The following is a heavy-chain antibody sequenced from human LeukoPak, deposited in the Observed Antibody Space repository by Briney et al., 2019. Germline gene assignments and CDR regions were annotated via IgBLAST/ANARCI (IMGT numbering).Heavy chain of an antibody. Sequence: SETLSLTCTVSGGSISSYYWHWIRQPPGKGLEWIGYLYYSGNTYYNPSLKSRVTMSVDTSKNQFSLKLSSVTAADTAVYFCASFRGSSSWIDFWGQGTLVTVSS. J-gene: IGHJ5*01. V-gene: IGHV4-59*01. D-gene: IGHD6-13*01. CDR1: GGSISSYY. CDR3: ASFRGSSSWIDF. CDR2: LYYSGNT.